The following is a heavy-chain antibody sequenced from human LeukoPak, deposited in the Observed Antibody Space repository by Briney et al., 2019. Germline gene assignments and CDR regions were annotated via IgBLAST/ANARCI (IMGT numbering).Heavy chain of an antibody. J-gene: IGHJ5*02. CDR2: ISYDGSNK. CDR3: AKIPDYYGSGSLVPNWFDP. D-gene: IGHD3-10*01. CDR1: GFTFSSYG. V-gene: IGHV3-30*18. Sequence: PGRSLRLSCAASGFTFSSYGMHWVRQAPGKGLEWVAVISYDGSNKYYADSVKGRFTISRDNSKNTLYLQMNSLRAEDTAVYYCAKIPDYYGSGSLVPNWFDPWGQGTLVTVSS.